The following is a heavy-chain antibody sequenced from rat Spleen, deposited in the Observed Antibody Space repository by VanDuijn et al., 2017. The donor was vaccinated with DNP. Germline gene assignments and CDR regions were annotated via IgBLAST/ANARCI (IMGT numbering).Heavy chain of an antibody. CDR1: GFTFSDYN. CDR2: MSHAGGST. CDR3: IRWNSGHFDY. D-gene: IGHD4-3*01. V-gene: IGHV5-7*01. Sequence: EVQLVESGGGLVQPGRSLKLSCAASGFTFSDYNMAWVRQAPKKGLEWVATMSHAGGSTYYRDSVKGRFTISRDNAKSTLYLQMNSLRSEDMATYYCIRWNSGHFDYWGQGVMVTVSS. J-gene: IGHJ2*01.